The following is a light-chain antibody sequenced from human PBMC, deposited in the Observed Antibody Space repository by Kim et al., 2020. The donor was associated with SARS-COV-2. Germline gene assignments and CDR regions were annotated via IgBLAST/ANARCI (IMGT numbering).Light chain of an antibody. CDR1: QSVRTY. V-gene: IGKV3-11*01. J-gene: IGKJ4*01. CDR2: DAS. CDR3: QQRSGWPLA. Sequence: ESVLTQSPATLPLSPGDRATLSCRASQSVRTYLAWFQQKPGQAPRLLIYDASNRATGIPARFSGSGSGTDFTLTISSLGPGDFAVYYGQQRSGWPLAFGGGTKRE.